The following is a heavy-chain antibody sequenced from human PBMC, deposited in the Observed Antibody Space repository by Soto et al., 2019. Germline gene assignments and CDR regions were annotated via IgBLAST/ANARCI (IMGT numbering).Heavy chain of an antibody. CDR3: ARRTDMVNY. CDR2: IYYTGST. CDR1: GVSISPYY. J-gene: IGHJ4*02. D-gene: IGHD5-18*01. Sequence: SETLSLTCTVSGVSISPYYWGWIRQPPGKGLELIGHIYYTGSTNYNPSLKSRATISVDTSKNQFSLTLSSVTAADTAVYYCARRTDMVNYWGQGTLVIVSS. V-gene: IGHV4-59*01.